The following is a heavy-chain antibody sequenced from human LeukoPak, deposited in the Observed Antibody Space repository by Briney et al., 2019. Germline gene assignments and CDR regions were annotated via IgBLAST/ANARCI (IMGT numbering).Heavy chain of an antibody. V-gene: IGHV3-21*01. CDR1: GLTFSSYS. D-gene: IGHD2-2*03. CDR3: ARVSWMNYFDY. CDR2: ISSSSSYI. J-gene: IGHJ4*02. Sequence: GGSLRLSCAASGLTFSSYSMNWVRQAPGKGLEWVSSISSSSSYIYYADSVKGRFTISRDSAKNSLYLQMNSLRAEDTAVYYCARVSWMNYFDYWGQGTLVTVSS.